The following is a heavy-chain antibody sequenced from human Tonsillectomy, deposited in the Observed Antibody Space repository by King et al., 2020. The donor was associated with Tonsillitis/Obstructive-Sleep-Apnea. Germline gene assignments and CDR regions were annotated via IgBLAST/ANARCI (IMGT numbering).Heavy chain of an antibody. D-gene: IGHD4-11*01. Sequence: VQLQESGPGLVEPSGTLSLTCAVSGGSINNDYMWTWIRQPPGKGLQWIGEIYHSGSTNYNPSLESRVTISLDKPKNQVSLKLISVTAADTAIYYCARTVGRYLDPWGQGTLVTVSS. CDR1: GGSINNDYM. V-gene: IGHV4-4*02. CDR3: ARTVGRYLDP. CDR2: IYHSGST. J-gene: IGHJ5*02.